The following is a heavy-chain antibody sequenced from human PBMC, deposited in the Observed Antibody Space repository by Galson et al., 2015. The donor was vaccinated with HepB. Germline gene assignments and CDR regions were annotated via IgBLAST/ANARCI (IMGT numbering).Heavy chain of an antibody. CDR2: ISGSGGNT. J-gene: IGHJ4*02. CDR1: GFTFSSYV. V-gene: IGHV3-23*01. D-gene: IGHD6-13*01. CDR3: AKAPSTFLTAIVAAGPYYFDH. Sequence: SLRLSCAASGFTFSSYVMTWVRQAPGKGLEWVSGISGSGGNTLYADSVKGRFTISRDNSKDTLYLQMNSLRTEDTALYYCAKAPSTFLTAIVAAGPYYFDHWGQGTLVTVSS.